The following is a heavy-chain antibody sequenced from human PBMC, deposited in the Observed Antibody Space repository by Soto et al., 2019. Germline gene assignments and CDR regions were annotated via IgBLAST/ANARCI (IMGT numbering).Heavy chain of an antibody. V-gene: IGHV3-53*01. CDR1: GLSVSATS. J-gene: IGHJ4*02. CDR3: ARVNTTLVDHFDC. D-gene: IGHD5-18*01. Sequence: GSLRLSCVVSGLSVSATSIFWVRQATGKGLEWVSLMHRGGTTDNADSVKGRFTTSRDKSKNTLYLHMNGLRVEDTAVYYCARVNTTLVDHFDCWGQGTLVTVSS. CDR2: MHRGGTT.